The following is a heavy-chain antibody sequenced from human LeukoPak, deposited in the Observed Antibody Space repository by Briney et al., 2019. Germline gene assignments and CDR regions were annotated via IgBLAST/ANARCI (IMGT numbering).Heavy chain of an antibody. J-gene: IGHJ4*02. CDR3: AAAPIEMQQRGFDY. CDR1: GFTFTTSA. V-gene: IGHV1-58*01. D-gene: IGHD5-24*01. CDR2: IVVGSGNT. Sequence: GTSVKVSCKASGFTFTTSAVQWVRQARGQRLEWIGRIVVGSGNTDHAQKFQGRLTITRDMSTSTAYMELSSLSPEDTAVYYCAAAPIEMQQRGFDYWGQGTLVTVSS.